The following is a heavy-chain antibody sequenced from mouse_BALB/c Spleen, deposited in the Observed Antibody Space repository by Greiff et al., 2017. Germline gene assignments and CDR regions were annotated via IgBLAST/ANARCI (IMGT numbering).Heavy chain of an antibody. CDR1: GFTFSSYA. V-gene: IGHV5-6-5*01. CDR2: ISSGGST. Sequence: DVKLQESGGGLVKPGGSLKLSCAASGFTFSSYAMSWVRQTPEKRLEWVASISSGGSTYYPDSVKGRFTISRDNARNILYLQMSSLRSEDTAMYYCARGYYYGSSYRYFDVWGAGTTVTVSS. CDR3: ARGYYYGSSYRYFDV. J-gene: IGHJ1*01. D-gene: IGHD1-1*01.